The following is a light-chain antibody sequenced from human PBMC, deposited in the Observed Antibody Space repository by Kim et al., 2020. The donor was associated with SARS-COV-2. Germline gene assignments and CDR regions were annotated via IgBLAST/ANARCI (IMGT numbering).Light chain of an antibody. CDR3: QQYSNYPLT. J-gene: IGKJ4*01. V-gene: IGKV1D-16*01. CDR2: DAS. Sequence: DVQMTQSPSSVSASVGDTVTITCQASQGVSRWVAWYQAKPGKAPKSLIYDASSLQTGVPARFGGSGSGTDFTLTISSLQPEDFATYFCQQYSNYPLTFGGGTKLEI. CDR1: QGVSRW.